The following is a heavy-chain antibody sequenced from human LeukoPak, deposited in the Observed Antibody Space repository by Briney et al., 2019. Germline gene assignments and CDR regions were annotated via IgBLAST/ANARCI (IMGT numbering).Heavy chain of an antibody. V-gene: IGHV4-39*01. CDR2: IYYSGST. CDR1: GGSISSSSYY. J-gene: IGHJ5*02. CDR3: ARHFRSGYCSSTSCYAEFGNWFDP. D-gene: IGHD2-2*01. Sequence: SETLSLTCTVSGGSISSSSYYWGWIRQPPGKGLEWIGSIYYSGSTYYNPSLKSRVTISVDTSKNQFSLKLSSVTAAGTAVYYCARHFRSGYCSSTSCYAEFGNWFDPWGQGTLVTVSS.